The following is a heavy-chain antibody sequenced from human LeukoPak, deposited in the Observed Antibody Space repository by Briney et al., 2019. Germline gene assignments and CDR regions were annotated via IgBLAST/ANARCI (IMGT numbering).Heavy chain of an antibody. CDR2: IYYSGST. CDR3: ATVRPGYYYDSGSYSAAPGFAFDT. J-gene: IGHJ3*02. D-gene: IGHD3-10*01. CDR1: GGSISSYY. V-gene: IGHV4-59*01. Sequence: PSETLSLTCTVSGGSISSYYWSSIRQPPGKGLEWIGYIYYSGSTNYNPSLKSRVTISVDTSKNQFSLKLSSVTAADTAVYYCATVRPGYYYDSGSYSAAPGFAFDTWGQGTMVTVSS.